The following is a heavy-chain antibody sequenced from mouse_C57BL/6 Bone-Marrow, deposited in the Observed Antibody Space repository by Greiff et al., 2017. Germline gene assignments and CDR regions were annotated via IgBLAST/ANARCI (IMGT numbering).Heavy chain of an antibody. V-gene: IGHV3-6*01. J-gene: IGHJ4*01. D-gene: IGHD6-1*01. Sequence: EVQLVESGPGLVKPSQSLSLTCSVTGYSITSGYYWNWIRQFPGNKLEWMGYISYDGSNNYNPTLKNRIYITRDTSKNQFFLKLNSVTSEDTATYNWARGGSRKYMDDWGQGTSVTVSS. CDR2: ISYDGSN. CDR3: ARGGSRKYMDD. CDR1: GYSITSGYY.